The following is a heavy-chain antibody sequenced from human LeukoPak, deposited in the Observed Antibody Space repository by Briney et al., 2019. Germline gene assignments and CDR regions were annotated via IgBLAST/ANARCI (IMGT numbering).Heavy chain of an antibody. CDR3: ARTARSVLFDY. V-gene: IGHV4-59*08. D-gene: IGHD2-21*02. J-gene: IGHJ4*02. Sequence: KPSGTPSLTWTVSGGSLSSYYWGWIRQPPGKGLEWTGHISDSGSTNYNPSLKGRLTISVDTSKNQFSLKLSSVTAADTAVYYCARTARSVLFDYWGQGTLVTVSS. CDR1: GGSLSSYY. CDR2: ISDSGST.